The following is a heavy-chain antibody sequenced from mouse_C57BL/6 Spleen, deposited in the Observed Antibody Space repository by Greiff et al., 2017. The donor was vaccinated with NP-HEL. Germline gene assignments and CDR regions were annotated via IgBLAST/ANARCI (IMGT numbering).Heavy chain of an antibody. V-gene: IGHV1-80*01. CDR2: IYPGDGDT. CDR3: ARSGGSSYFWYFDV. CDR1: GYAFSSYW. J-gene: IGHJ1*03. D-gene: IGHD1-1*01. Sequence: VQLQQSGAELVKPGASVKISCKASGYAFSSYWMNWVKQRPGKGLEWIGQIYPGDGDTNYNGKFKGKATLTADKSSSTAYMQRSSLTSEDSAVYFCARSGGSSYFWYFDVWGTGTTVTVSS.